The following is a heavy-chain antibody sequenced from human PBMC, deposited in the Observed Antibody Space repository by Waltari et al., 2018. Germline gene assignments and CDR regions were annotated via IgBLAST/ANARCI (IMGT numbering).Heavy chain of an antibody. J-gene: IGHJ4*02. CDR3: ACRGSSGYQSIDY. Sequence: QVQLQESGPGLVKPSETLSLTCAVSGFSLSSGYYWGWIRQPPGKGLEWIGSIYHSGSINYSPSLKRRVTISVDTSKNQFSLELSSVTDADTAGYYCACRGSSGYQSIDYWGQGTLVTVSS. CDR1: GFSLSSGYY. CDR2: IYHSGSI. V-gene: IGHV4-38-2*01. D-gene: IGHD3-22*01.